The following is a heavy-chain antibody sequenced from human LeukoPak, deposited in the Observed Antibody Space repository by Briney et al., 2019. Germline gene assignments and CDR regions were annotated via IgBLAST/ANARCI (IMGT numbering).Heavy chain of an antibody. CDR3: ARRASRIYSSGWYDTGDYFDY. V-gene: IGHV4-34*01. D-gene: IGHD6-19*01. CDR2: INHSGST. J-gene: IGHJ4*02. Sequence: PSETLSLTCAVYGGSFSGYYWSWIRQPPGKGLEWIGEINHSGSTNYNPSLKSRVTISVDTSKNQFSLKLSSVTAADTAVYYCARRASRIYSSGWYDTGDYFDYWGQGTLVTVSS. CDR1: GGSFSGYY.